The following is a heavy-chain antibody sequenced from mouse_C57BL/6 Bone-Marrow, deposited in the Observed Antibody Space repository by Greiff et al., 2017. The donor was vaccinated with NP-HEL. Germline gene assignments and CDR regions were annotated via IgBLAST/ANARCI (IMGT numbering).Heavy chain of an antibody. V-gene: IGHV10-1*01. CDR1: GFSFNTYA. J-gene: IGHJ2*01. CDR3: VRLGGTDFDY. Sequence: EVHLVESGGGLVQPKGSLKLSCAASGFSFNTYAMNWVRQAPGKGLEWVARIRSKSNNYATYYADSVKDRFTISRDDSESMLYLQMNNLKTEDTAMYYCVRLGGTDFDYWGQGTTLTVSS. CDR2: IRSKSNNYAT. D-gene: IGHD1-1*01.